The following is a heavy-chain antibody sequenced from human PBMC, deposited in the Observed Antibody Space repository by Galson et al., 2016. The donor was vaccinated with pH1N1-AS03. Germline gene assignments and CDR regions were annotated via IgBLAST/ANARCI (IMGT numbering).Heavy chain of an antibody. CDR2: MNPNSGNT. D-gene: IGHD3-22*01. V-gene: IGHV1-8*01. CDR3: ARAETYXDQFFDY. Sequence: SVKVSCKASGYTFTSYDINWVRQATGQGLEWMGWMNPNSGNTGYAQKFQGRVTMTRNTSISTAYMELSSLRSEDTAVYFCARAETYXDQFFDYWGQGTLVTVS. CDR1: GYTFTSYD. J-gene: IGHJ4*02.